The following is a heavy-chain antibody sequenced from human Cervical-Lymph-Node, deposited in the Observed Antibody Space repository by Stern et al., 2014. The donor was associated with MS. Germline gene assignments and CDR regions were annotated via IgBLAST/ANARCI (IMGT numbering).Heavy chain of an antibody. CDR1: GGSISSRY. Sequence: QLQLQESGPGLVKPSETLSLTCAVSGGSISSRYWGWIRQPPGKGLEWIGLISNNGDTKYNPSPRSRVTISLAPSKNQFPLKVTSVTAADTAVYYCARLSTAVDFWGRGTLVTVSS. CDR3: ARLSTAVDF. J-gene: IGHJ4*02. V-gene: IGHV4-59*08. CDR2: ISNNGDT.